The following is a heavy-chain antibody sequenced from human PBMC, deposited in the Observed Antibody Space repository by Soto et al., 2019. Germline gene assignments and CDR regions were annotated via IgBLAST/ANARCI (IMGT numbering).Heavy chain of an antibody. Sequence: SETLSLTCAVYGGSFSGFYWSWVRQPPGKGLEWIGEINHSGSINQNVSLKSRVTISVDTSRNQFSLKLTSVTAADTAVYYCARIPSRHFYYYDGMDVWGQGTTGTVSS. CDR3: ARIPSRHFYYYDGMDV. CDR1: GGSFSGFY. V-gene: IGHV4-34*01. J-gene: IGHJ6*02. D-gene: IGHD2-21*01. CDR2: INHSGSI.